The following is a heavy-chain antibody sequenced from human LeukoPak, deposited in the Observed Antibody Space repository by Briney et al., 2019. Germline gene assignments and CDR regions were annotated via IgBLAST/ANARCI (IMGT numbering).Heavy chain of an antibody. J-gene: IGHJ6*03. Sequence: PSGTLSLTCTVSGGSISSYYWSWIRQPPGKGLEWIGYISYSGSTNYNPSLKSRVTISVETSKNQFSLKLSSVTAADTAVYYCARHVTAYYYMDVWGKGTTVTISS. CDR1: GGSISSYY. CDR3: ARHVTAYYYMDV. V-gene: IGHV4-59*01. CDR2: ISYSGST.